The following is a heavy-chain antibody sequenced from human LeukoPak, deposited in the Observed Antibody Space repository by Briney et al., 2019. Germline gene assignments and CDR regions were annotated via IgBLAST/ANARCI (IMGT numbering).Heavy chain of an antibody. D-gene: IGHD2-15*01. Sequence: SETLSLTCAVYGGSFSGYYWSWIRQPPGKGLEWIGEINHSGSTNYNPSLKSRVTISVDTSKNQFSLKLSSVTAADTAVYYCARGSYLCSGGSCYHYYYYYYTDVWGKGTTVTVSS. CDR3: ARGSYLCSGGSCYHYYYYYYTDV. CDR1: GGSFSGYY. CDR2: INHSGST. J-gene: IGHJ6*03. V-gene: IGHV4-34*01.